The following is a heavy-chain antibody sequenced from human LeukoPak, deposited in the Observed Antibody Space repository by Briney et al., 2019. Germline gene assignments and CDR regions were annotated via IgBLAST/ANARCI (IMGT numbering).Heavy chain of an antibody. CDR3: ARVGEGDGYNYPFDY. CDR1: GFTFSSYA. CDR2: ISGSGSST. V-gene: IGHV3-23*01. Sequence: PGGSLRLSCAASGFTFSSYAMSWVRQAPGKGLEWVSTISGSGSSTYYADSVKGRFTISRDNSKNTLYLQMNSLRAEDTAVYYCARVGEGDGYNYPFDYWGQGTLVTVSS. J-gene: IGHJ4*02. D-gene: IGHD5-24*01.